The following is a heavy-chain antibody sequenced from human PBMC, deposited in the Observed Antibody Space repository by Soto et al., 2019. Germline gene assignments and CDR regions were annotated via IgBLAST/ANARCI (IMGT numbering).Heavy chain of an antibody. CDR1: GGSISSGDYY. Sequence: PSETLSLTCTVSGGSISSGDYYWSWIRQPPGKGLEWIGYIYYSGSTYYNPSLKSRVTISVDKSKNHFSLKLSSVTAADAAVYYCARKSRSGSSPYYFDSRGQGTLVTVPS. V-gene: IGHV4-30-4*01. D-gene: IGHD3-22*01. CDR2: IYYSGST. J-gene: IGHJ4*02. CDR3: ARKSRSGSSPYYFDS.